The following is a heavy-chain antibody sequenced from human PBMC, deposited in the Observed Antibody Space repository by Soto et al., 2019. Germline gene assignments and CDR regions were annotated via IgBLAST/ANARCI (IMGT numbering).Heavy chain of an antibody. CDR3: ARGSPLSSSFPLDY. CDR1: GGYIRPYY. V-gene: IGHV4-59*12. CDR2: IYYTGST. Sequence: QVQLQESGPGLVKPSETLSLTCTVFGGYIRPYYWSWIRQPPGKELEWIGYIYYTGSTNYSPSLKSRVTMSLDTSKNLLSLKLNSVTAADTAVYYCARGSPLSSSFPLDYWGQGSLVAVSS. D-gene: IGHD6-6*01. J-gene: IGHJ4*02.